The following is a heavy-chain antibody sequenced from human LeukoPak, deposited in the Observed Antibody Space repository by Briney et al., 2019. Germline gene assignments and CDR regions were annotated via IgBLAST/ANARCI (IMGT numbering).Heavy chain of an antibody. CDR1: GGSFSGYY. CDR2: INHSGST. Sequence: PSETLSLTCAVYGGSFSGYYWSWIRQPPGKGLEWIGEINHSGSTNYNPSLKSRVTISVDTSKNQFSLKLSSVTAADTAVYYCARLYCGGDCNAVSANWGQGTLVTVSS. CDR3: ARLYCGGDCNAVSAN. V-gene: IGHV4-34*01. J-gene: IGHJ4*02. D-gene: IGHD2-21*01.